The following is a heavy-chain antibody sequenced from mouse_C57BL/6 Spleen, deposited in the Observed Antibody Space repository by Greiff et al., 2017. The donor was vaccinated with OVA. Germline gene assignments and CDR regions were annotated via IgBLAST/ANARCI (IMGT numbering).Heavy chain of an antibody. V-gene: IGHV5-4*01. CDR2: ISDGGSYT. Sequence: EVQLQESGGGLVKPGGSLKLSCAASGFTFSSYAMSWVRQTPEKRLEWVATISDGGSYTYYPDNVKGRFTISRDNAKNNLYLQMSHLKSEDTAMYYCAREGDVRNYFDYWGQGTTLTVSS. J-gene: IGHJ2*01. CDR3: AREGDVRNYFDY. D-gene: IGHD3-3*01. CDR1: GFTFSSYA.